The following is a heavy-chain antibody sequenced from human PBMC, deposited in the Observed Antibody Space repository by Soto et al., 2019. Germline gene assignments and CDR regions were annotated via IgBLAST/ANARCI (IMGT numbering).Heavy chain of an antibody. J-gene: IGHJ4*02. D-gene: IGHD3-10*01. V-gene: IGHV3-33*08. CDR2: LWYDEINK. CDR1: GFTFSSYG. CDR3: ARDLAPGAGSLQIDY. Sequence: GRSLRLACAAPGFTFSSYGMHSVRQAPGKRPEWVAVLWYDEINKYYAAAVTRGFTISRGNSKNTLDLHMSGLRAEDTAVYYCARDLAPGAGSLQIDYWGQRTRDTVSS.